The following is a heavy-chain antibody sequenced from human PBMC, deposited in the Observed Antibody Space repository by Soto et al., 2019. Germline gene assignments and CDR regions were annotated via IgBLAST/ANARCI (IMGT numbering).Heavy chain of an antibody. CDR2: IYYSGST. J-gene: IGHJ6*02. V-gene: IGHV4-59*01. CDR1: GGSISSYY. CDR3: ARDYGSGSYYYYYYGMDV. Sequence: PSETLSLTCTASGGSISSYYWSWIRQPPGKGLEWIGYIYYSGSTNYNPSLKSRVTISVDTSKNQFSLKLSSVTAADTAVYYCARDYGSGSYYYYYYGMDVWGQGTTVTVSS. D-gene: IGHD3-10*01.